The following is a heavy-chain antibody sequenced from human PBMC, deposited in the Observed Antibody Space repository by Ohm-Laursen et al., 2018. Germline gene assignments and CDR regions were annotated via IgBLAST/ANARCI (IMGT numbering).Heavy chain of an antibody. Sequence: SLRLSCAASGFIVNSNHMSWVRQAPGKGLEWVSGISGSGSRTYYADSVKGRFTISRDNSKNTVHLQMNSLRAEDTAVYYCAKVYYCSGGSCYSWELTNGFDIWGQGTMVTVSS. V-gene: IGHV3-23*01. CDR2: ISGSGSRT. CDR1: GFIVNSNH. D-gene: IGHD2-15*01. CDR3: AKVYYCSGGSCYSWELTNGFDI. J-gene: IGHJ3*02.